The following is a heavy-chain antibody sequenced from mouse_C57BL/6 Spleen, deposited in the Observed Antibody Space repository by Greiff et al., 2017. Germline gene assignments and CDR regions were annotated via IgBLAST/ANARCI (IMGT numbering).Heavy chain of an antibody. CDR2: IWGVGST. J-gene: IGHJ3*01. CDR3: ASIYYDYSAWFAY. D-gene: IGHD2-4*01. Sequence: QVQLQQSGPGLVAPSQSLSITCTVSGFSLTSYGVDWVRQSPGKGLEWLGVIWGVGSTNYNSALKSRLSISKDNSKSQVFLKMNSLQTDDTAMYYCASIYYDYSAWFAYWGQGTLVTVSA. CDR1: GFSLTSYG. V-gene: IGHV2-6*01.